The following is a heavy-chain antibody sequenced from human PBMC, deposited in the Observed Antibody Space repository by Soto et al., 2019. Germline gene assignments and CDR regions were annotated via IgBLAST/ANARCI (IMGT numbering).Heavy chain of an antibody. CDR1: GYHFTSYA. CDR2: INAGNGNT. Sequence: ASVKVSCKASGYHFTSYAMHWVRQAPGQRLEWMGWINAGNGNTKYSQKFQGRVTITRDTSASTAYMELSSLRSEDTAGYYCARDSRIRFLEWLHNWYDPGGQGTLVTVSS. J-gene: IGHJ5*02. V-gene: IGHV1-3*01. CDR3: ARDSRIRFLEWLHNWYDP. D-gene: IGHD3-3*01.